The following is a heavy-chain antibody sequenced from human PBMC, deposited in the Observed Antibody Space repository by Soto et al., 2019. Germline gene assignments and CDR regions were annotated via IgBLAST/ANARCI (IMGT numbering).Heavy chain of an antibody. V-gene: IGHV4-4*07. Sequence: PSETLSLTCSVSGVSITSYYWSWIRQSAGGGLEWMGRINTDGLSTYSPSFKSRLTMSLDTSKNQVSLRLISVTAADTAVYYCARHTIAHLFDYWGQGTLVTVSS. CDR1: GVSITSYY. CDR2: INTDGLS. J-gene: IGHJ4*02. D-gene: IGHD1-1*01. CDR3: ARHTIAHLFDY.